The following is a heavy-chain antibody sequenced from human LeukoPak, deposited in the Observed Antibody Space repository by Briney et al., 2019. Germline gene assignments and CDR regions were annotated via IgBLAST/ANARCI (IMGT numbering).Heavy chain of an antibody. D-gene: IGHD6-6*01. CDR1: GFTVSSNY. CDR3: ARRGHDSSSPGTFDY. V-gene: IGHV3-53*01. Sequence: GGSLRLSCAASGFTVSSNYMSWVRQAPGKGLEWVSVIYNGGSTYYADSVKGRFTISRDNSKNTLYLQMNSLRVEDTAVYYCARRGHDSSSPGTFDYWGQGTLVTVSS. CDR2: IYNGGST. J-gene: IGHJ4*02.